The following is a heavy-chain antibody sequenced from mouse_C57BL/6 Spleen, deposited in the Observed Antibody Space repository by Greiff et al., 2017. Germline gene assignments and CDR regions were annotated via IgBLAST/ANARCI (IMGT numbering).Heavy chain of an antibody. V-gene: IGHV1-78*01. CDR1: GYTFTDHT. D-gene: IGHD1-1*01. Sequence: VQLQQSDAELVKPGASVKISCKVSGYTFTDHTIHWMKQRPEQGLEWIGYIYPRDGSTKYNEKFKGKATLTADKSSSTAYMQLNSLTSEDSPVYFCARSEGWGSSYRYYFDYWGQGTTLTVSS. CDR2: IYPRDGST. CDR3: ARSEGWGSSYRYYFDY. J-gene: IGHJ2*01.